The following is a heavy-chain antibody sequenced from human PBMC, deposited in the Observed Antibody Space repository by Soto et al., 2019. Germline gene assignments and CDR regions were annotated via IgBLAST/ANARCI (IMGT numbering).Heavy chain of an antibody. J-gene: IGHJ4*02. CDR3: AREGTCCDGGSCFSTQCFDY. CDR1: GFTFSTYT. CDR2: ISSTSAYM. Sequence: GGSLRLSCAASGFTFSTYTMTWVRQAPGKGLEWVSSISSTSAYMYYADSVKGRFTISRDNPKKSVYLQMNGLRAEDTAVYYCAREGTCCDGGSCFSTQCFDYWGQGALVTVSS. V-gene: IGHV3-21*01. D-gene: IGHD2-15*01.